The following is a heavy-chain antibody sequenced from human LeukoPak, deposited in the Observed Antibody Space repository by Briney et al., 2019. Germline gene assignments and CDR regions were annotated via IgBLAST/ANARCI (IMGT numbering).Heavy chain of an antibody. CDR2: INPSGGST. J-gene: IGHJ5*02. CDR1: GYTFTSYY. V-gene: IGHV1-46*01. CDR3: ARGGVGYSGSHRAHNWFDP. Sequence: GASVKVSCKASGYTFTSYYMHWVRQAPGQGLEWMGIINPSGGSTSYAQKFQGRVTMTRDTSTSTVYMELRSLRSDDTAVYYCARGGVGYSGSHRAHNWFDPWGQGTLVTVSS. D-gene: IGHD1-26*01.